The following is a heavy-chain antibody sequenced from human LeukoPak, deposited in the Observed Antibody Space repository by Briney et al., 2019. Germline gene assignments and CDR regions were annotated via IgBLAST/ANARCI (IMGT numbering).Heavy chain of an antibody. D-gene: IGHD5-24*01. Sequence: GGSLRLSCAASGFTFSSYWMSWVRQAPGKGLEWVANIKQDGSEKYYVDSVKGRFTISRDNAKNSLYLQMNSLRAEDTAVYYCARTERWLQMYYWYFDLWGRGTLVTVSS. CDR2: IKQDGSEK. J-gene: IGHJ2*01. V-gene: IGHV3-7*03. CDR1: GFTFSSYW. CDR3: ARTERWLQMYYWYFDL.